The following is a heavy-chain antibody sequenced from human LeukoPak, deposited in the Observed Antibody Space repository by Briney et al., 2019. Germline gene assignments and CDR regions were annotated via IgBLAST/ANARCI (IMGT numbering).Heavy chain of an antibody. CDR1: GGSISRHY. Sequence: PSETLSLTCTVPGGSISRHYWSWIRQPPGKGLEWIGYIYYSGSTNYNPSLKSRVTMSVDTSTNQFSLKLSSVTAADTAVYYCARVHDYSNYYFDYWGQGTLVTVSS. CDR3: ARVHDYSNYYFDY. J-gene: IGHJ4*02. CDR2: IYYSGST. V-gene: IGHV4-59*11. D-gene: IGHD4-11*01.